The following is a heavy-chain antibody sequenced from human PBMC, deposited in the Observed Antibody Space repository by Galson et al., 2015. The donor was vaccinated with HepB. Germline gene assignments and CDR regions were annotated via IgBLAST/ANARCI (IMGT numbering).Heavy chain of an antibody. CDR2: LNSDGRTT. V-gene: IGHV3-74*01. CDR1: GFTFRGNW. CDR3: AKEVTRDLEYFDV. Sequence: SLRLSCAASGFTFRGNWMHWVRQAPGKGLMWVSRLNSDGRTTTYADSVKGRFTISRDNAKNSLFLQMSSLRVEDTAIYYCAKEVTRDLEYFDVWGQGALVTVSS. J-gene: IGHJ4*02.